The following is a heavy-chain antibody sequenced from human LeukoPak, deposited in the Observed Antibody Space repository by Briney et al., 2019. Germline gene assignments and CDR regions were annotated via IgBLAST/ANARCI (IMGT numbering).Heavy chain of an antibody. D-gene: IGHD1-26*01. V-gene: IGHV3-21*01. Sequence: PGGTLRLSCAASGFSFSSYNMNWVRQTPGKGLEWVSSITSSSTYTFYADSVKGRFTISRDNARNSLYLQMNSLRAEDTAVYYCARDPYSGTYGDTYYYYMDVWGKGTTVTISS. CDR1: GFSFSSYN. CDR2: ITSSSTYT. J-gene: IGHJ6*03. CDR3: ARDPYSGTYGDTYYYYMDV.